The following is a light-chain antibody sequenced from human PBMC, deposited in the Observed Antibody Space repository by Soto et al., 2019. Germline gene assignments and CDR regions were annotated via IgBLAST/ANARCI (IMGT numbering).Light chain of an antibody. CDR1: QSVSSN. V-gene: IGKV3-15*01. CDR3: QQRSNWPPS. Sequence: EVVMTQSPATLSVSPGERAALSCRASQSVSSNLAWYQQKPGQAPRLLIYGASTRDTGIPARFSGSGSGTEFTLTISSLEPEDFAVYSCQQRSNWPPSFGQGTRL. J-gene: IGKJ5*01. CDR2: GAS.